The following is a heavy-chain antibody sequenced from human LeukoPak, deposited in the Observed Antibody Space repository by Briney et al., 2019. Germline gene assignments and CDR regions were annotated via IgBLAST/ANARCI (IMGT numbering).Heavy chain of an antibody. CDR1: GGSISSYYW. CDR2: IYWNDDK. J-gene: IGHJ4*02. V-gene: IGHV2-5*01. D-gene: IGHD3-3*01. CDR3: AHSPTYYDFWSGYSPYYFDY. Sequence: TLSLTCTVSGGSISSYYWSWIRQPPGKALEWLALIYWNDDKRYSPSLKSRLTITKDTSKNQVVLTMTNMDPVDTVTYYCAHSPTYYDFWSGYSPYYFDYWGQGTLVTVSS.